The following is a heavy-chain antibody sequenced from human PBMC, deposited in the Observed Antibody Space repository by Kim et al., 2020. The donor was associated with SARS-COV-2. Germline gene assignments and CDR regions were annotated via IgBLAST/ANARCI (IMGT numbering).Heavy chain of an antibody. CDR2: ISGSGGST. CDR1: GFTFSSYA. Sequence: GGSLRLSRAASGFTFSSYAMSWVRQAPGKGLEWVSAISGSGGSTYYADSVKGRFTISRDNSKNTLYLQMNSLRAEDTAVYYCAKDEGGFGESPHPHWGQGTLVTVSS. V-gene: IGHV3-23*01. J-gene: IGHJ4*02. CDR3: AKDEGGFGESPHPH. D-gene: IGHD3-10*01.